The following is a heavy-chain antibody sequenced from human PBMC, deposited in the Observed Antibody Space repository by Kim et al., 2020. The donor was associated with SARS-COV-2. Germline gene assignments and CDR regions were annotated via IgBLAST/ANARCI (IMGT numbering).Heavy chain of an antibody. D-gene: IGHD2-15*01. CDR2: IWYDGSNK. CDR1: GFTFSSYG. J-gene: IGHJ6*02. CDR3: ARGLPYYYYYGMDV. V-gene: IGHV3-33*01. Sequence: GGSLRLSCAASGFTFSSYGMHWVRQAPGKGLEWVAVIWYDGSNKYYADSVKGRFTISRDNSKNTLYLQMNSLRAEDTAVYYCARGLPYYYYYGMDVWGQGTTVTVSS.